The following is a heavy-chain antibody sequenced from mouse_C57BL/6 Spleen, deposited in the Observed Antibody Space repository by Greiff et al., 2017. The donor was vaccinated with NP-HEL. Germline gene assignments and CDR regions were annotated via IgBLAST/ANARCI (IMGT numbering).Heavy chain of an antibody. D-gene: IGHD1-1*01. V-gene: IGHV1-82*01. CDR1: GYAFSSSW. Sequence: VQLQQSGPELVKPGASVKISCKASGYAFSSSWMNWVKQRPGKGLEWIGRIYPGDGDTNYNGKFKGKAKLTADKSSSTAYMQLSSLTSEDSAVYFCARWGYYGSSYDYAMDYWGQGTSVTVSS. CDR2: IYPGDGDT. J-gene: IGHJ4*01. CDR3: ARWGYYGSSYDYAMDY.